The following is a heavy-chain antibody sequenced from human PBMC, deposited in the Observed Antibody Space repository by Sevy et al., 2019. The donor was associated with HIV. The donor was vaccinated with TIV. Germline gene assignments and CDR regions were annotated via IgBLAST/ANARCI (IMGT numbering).Heavy chain of an antibody. CDR2: INPNSGGT. Sequence: ASVKVSCKASGYSFTGYYMHWVRQAPGQGLEWMGWINPNSGGTNYAQKFQGRVAMTRDMSISTAYIELSSLRSDDTAVYYCARGLNPSIAPRGGDYWGQGTLVTVSS. D-gene: IGHD6-6*01. CDR3: ARGLNPSIAPRGGDY. J-gene: IGHJ4*02. V-gene: IGHV1-2*02. CDR1: GYSFTGYY.